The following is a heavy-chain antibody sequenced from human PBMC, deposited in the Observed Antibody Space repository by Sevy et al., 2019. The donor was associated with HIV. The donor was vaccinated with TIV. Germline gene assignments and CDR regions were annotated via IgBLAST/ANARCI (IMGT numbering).Heavy chain of an antibody. J-gene: IGHJ4*02. D-gene: IGHD1-20*01. Sequence: SETLSLTCTVSGGSFSSYYWSWIRQSPGKGREWIGYIYYNGTTNSSPSLRIRVTLSPHTSKSQFSLKLKSVTAADTAVYYCARGKVLFDYWGQGTLVTVSS. CDR1: GGSFSSYY. V-gene: IGHV4-59*01. CDR3: ARGKVLFDY. CDR2: IYYNGTT.